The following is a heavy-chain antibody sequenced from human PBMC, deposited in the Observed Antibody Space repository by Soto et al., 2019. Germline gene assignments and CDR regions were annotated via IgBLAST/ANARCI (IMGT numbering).Heavy chain of an antibody. Sequence: PSETLSLTCTVSGGSISSYYWSWIRQPPGKGLEWIGYIYYSGSTNYNPSLKSRVTISVDTSKNQFSLKLSSVTAADTAVYYCARVITMVRGVMAPRWFDPWGQGTLVTVSS. CDR3: ARVITMVRGVMAPRWFDP. V-gene: IGHV4-59*01. CDR2: IYYSGST. J-gene: IGHJ5*02. D-gene: IGHD3-10*01. CDR1: GGSISSYY.